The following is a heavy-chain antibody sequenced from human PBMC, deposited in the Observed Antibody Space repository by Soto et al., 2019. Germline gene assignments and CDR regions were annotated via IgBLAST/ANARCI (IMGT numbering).Heavy chain of an antibody. J-gene: IGHJ4*02. D-gene: IGHD2-2*01. CDR3: AHSPIVDCSSTSCPLYYFDY. CDR1: GFSLSTSGVG. CDR2: IYWDDDK. Sequence: SGPTLVNPTQTLTLTCTFSGFSLSTSGVGVGWIRQPPGKALEWLALIYWDDDKRYSPYLKSRLTITKDTSKNQVVLTMTNMDPVDTATYYCAHSPIVDCSSTSCPLYYFDYWGQGTLVTVSS. V-gene: IGHV2-5*02.